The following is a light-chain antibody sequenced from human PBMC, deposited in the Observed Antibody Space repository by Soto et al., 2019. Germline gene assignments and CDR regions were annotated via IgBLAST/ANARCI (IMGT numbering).Light chain of an antibody. J-gene: IGKJ4*01. CDR2: EAA. V-gene: IGKV1-5*01. CDR3: QQYNSFPLT. CDR1: QSIYKW. Sequence: DIQMTQSPSTLSASIGDTVTISCRASQSIYKWLAWYQQKPQKAPKVQIFEAAGLESGVSSRFRGSGSGTEFTLTISGLQPDDLATYYCQQYNSFPLTFGGGTTVEL.